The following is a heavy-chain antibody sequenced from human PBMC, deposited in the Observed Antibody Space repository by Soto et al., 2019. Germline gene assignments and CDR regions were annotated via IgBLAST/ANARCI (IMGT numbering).Heavy chain of an antibody. CDR3: ARDYYDSSDYTTNWLDP. CDR1: GGSISNSRYY. Sequence: SETLSLTCTFSGGSISNSRYYWAWIRQPPGKGLEWIGSIYHTGNTYYNPSLRSRVTISVDTSKNQFSLKLTSVTAADTAVYYCARDYYDSSDYTTNWLDPWGQGTLVTVSS. J-gene: IGHJ5*02. V-gene: IGHV4-39*01. CDR2: IYHTGNT. D-gene: IGHD3-22*01.